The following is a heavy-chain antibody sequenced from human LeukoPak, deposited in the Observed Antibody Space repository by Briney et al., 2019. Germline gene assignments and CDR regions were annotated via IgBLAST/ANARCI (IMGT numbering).Heavy chain of an antibody. CDR3: ARDHNYAFDN. D-gene: IGHD1-1*01. Sequence: PGGSLRLSCTASGFPFIEYSMNWVRQAPGKGLEWISYIGIDSGNTKYADSVRGRFTISEDKAKNSLYLKMNSLRVEDTAVYYCARDHNYAFDNWGQGTLVSVAS. V-gene: IGHV3-48*01. CDR1: GFPFIEYS. J-gene: IGHJ4*02. CDR2: IGIDSGNT.